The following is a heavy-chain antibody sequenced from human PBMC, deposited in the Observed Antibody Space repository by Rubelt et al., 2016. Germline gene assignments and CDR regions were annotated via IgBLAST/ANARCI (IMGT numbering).Heavy chain of an antibody. CDR3: ARLMYSSGWTPNFDY. Sequence: EVHLSESGGGLEQPGGSLRLSCAASGFTFSSYWMTWVRQAPGKGLEWVSAISGGGGSPYYADSVKGRFTAPSGDSKNTLYLQMNSLRAEDTAVYYCARLMYSSGWTPNFDYWGQGTLVTVSS. CDR2: ISGGGGSP. V-gene: IGHV3-23*01. D-gene: IGHD6-19*01. CDR1: GFTFSSYW. J-gene: IGHJ4*02.